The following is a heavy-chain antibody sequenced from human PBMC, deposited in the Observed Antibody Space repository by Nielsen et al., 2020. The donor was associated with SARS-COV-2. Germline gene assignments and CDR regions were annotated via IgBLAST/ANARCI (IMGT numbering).Heavy chain of an antibody. CDR3: ARPAGTAYWYFDL. D-gene: IGHD3-10*01. V-gene: IGHV4-61*08. CDR2: IYYSGST. CDR1: GGSISSGDYY. Sequence: SETLSLTCTVSGGSISSGDYYWSWIRQPPGKGLEWIGYIYYSGSTNYNPSLKSRVTISVDTSKNQFSLKLSSVTAADTAVYYCARPAGTAYWYFDLWGRGTLVTVSS. J-gene: IGHJ2*01.